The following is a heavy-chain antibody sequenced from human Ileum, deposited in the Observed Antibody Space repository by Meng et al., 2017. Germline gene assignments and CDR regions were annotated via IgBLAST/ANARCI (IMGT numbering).Heavy chain of an antibody. V-gene: IGHV4-38-2*02. CDR1: GLSITSDYC. CDR2: ICHRGNT. Sequence: SETLSLTCTVSGLSITSDYCWGWIRQPPGKGLEWLGSICHRGNTYYNPSLKSRVTISVDTSKNQFSVKLSSVTAADTAVYYCARVSDSGGSCCGAEYWGQGTLVTVSS. D-gene: IGHD2-15*01. CDR3: ARVSDSGGSCCGAEY. J-gene: IGHJ4*02.